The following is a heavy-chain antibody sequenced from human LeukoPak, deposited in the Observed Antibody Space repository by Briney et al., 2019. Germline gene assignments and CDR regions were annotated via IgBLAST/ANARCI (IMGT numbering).Heavy chain of an antibody. Sequence: GGSLQISCQGSGYSFTSYWIGWVRQLPGKGLEWMGIIYPGDSDTRYSPSFQGQVTISTDKSISTAYLQWSSLKASDTAMYYCARRLTAAAASDYWGQGTLVTVSS. CDR3: ARRLTAAAASDY. D-gene: IGHD6-13*01. CDR2: IYPGDSDT. J-gene: IGHJ4*02. V-gene: IGHV5-51*01. CDR1: GYSFTSYW.